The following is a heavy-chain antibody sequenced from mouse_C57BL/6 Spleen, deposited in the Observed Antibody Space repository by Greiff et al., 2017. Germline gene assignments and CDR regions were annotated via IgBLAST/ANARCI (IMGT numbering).Heavy chain of an antibody. CDR2: ISSGGSYT. D-gene: IGHD2-4*01. J-gene: IGHJ3*01. Sequence: EVQRVESGGDLVKPGGSLKLSCAASGFTFSSYGMSWVRQTPDKRLEWVATISSGGSYTYYPDSVKGRVTISRDNATNTLYLQMSSLKSEDTAMYYCARHDYDEAWFAYWGQGTLVTVSA. CDR1: GFTFSSYG. V-gene: IGHV5-6*01. CDR3: ARHDYDEAWFAY.